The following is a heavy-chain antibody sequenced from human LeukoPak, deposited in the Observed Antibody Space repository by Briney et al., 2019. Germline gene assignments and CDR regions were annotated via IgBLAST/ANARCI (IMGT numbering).Heavy chain of an antibody. Sequence: SETLSLTCTVSGGSISSRNYYWGWIRQPPGKGLEWIGSSYYSGTTYYNPSLKSRVSINVDTSKNQFSLYLSSVTAADTAVYYCASSGSYHGFPNWGQGTLVTVSS. CDR2: SYYSGTT. D-gene: IGHD1-26*01. CDR3: ASSGSYHGFPN. J-gene: IGHJ4*02. CDR1: GGSISSRNYY. V-gene: IGHV4-39*01.